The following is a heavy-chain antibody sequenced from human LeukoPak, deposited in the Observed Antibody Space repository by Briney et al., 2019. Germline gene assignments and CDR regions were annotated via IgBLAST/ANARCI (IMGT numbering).Heavy chain of an antibody. CDR1: GGSISSSSYY. D-gene: IGHD3-22*01. V-gene: IGHV4-39*07. Sequence: SETLSLTCTVSGGSISSSSYYWGWIRQPPGTGLEWIGSISYSGSTYYNPSLKSRVTISVDTSKNQFSLKLSSVTAADTAVYYCARVTGYMIEDYFDYWGQGTLVTVSS. J-gene: IGHJ4*02. CDR2: ISYSGST. CDR3: ARVTGYMIEDYFDY.